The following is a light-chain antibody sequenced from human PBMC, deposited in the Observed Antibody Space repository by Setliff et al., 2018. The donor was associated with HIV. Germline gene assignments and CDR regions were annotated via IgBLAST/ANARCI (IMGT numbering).Light chain of an antibody. CDR1: SSDVGAYNY. J-gene: IGLJ1*01. CDR3: SSYAGNNKGV. V-gene: IGLV2-8*01. Sequence: QSALAQPPSASGSPGQSVTFSCTGTSSDVGAYNYVSWYQQHPGKAPKLMIYDVNKRPSGVPDRFSGSKSGNTASLTVSGLQAEDEADYYCSSYAGNNKGVFGTGTKVTV. CDR2: DVN.